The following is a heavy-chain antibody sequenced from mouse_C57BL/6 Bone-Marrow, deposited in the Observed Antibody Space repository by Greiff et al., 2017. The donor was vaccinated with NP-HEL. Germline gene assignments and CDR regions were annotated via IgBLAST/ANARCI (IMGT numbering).Heavy chain of an antibody. J-gene: IGHJ1*03. CDR1: EYEFPSHD. Sequence: DVKLVESGGGLVQPGESLKLSCESNEYEFPSHDMSWVRKTPEKRLELVAAINSDGGSTYYPDTLESRFIISRDNTKKTLYLLMSSLRSEDTALYYCASHRNWYFDVWGTGTTVTVSS. CDR2: INSDGGST. V-gene: IGHV5-2*01. CDR3: ASHRNWYFDV.